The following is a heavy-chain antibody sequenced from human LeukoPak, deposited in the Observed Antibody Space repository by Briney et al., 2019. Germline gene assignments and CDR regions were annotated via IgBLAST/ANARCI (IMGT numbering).Heavy chain of an antibody. Sequence: SETLSLTCTVSGGSISSYYWSWIRQPPGKGLEWIGYIYYSGSTNYNPSLKSRVTISVDTSKNQFSLKLSSVTAADTAVYYCAREDTMVRGVRGAFDIWGQGTMVTVSS. CDR1: GGSISSYY. CDR3: AREDTMVRGVRGAFDI. V-gene: IGHV4-59*01. CDR2: IYYSGST. J-gene: IGHJ3*02. D-gene: IGHD3-10*01.